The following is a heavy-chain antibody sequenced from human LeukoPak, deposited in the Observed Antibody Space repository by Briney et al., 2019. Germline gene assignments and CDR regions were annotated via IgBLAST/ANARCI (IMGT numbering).Heavy chain of an antibody. CDR1: GFTFSSYS. J-gene: IGHJ6*03. Sequence: GGSLRLSCAASGFTFSSYSMNWVRQAPGKGLEWVSSISSSSSYIYYADSVKGRFTISRDNAKNSLYLQMNSLRAEDTAVYYCARDESSSWAYLGYYMDVWGKGTTVTVSS. CDR2: ISSSSSYI. CDR3: ARDESSSWAYLGYYMDV. V-gene: IGHV3-21*01. D-gene: IGHD6-6*01.